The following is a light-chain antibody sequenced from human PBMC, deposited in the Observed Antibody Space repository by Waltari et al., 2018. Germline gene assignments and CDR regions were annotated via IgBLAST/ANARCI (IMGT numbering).Light chain of an antibody. CDR2: VNSDGSH. CDR3: QTGGHGTWV. CDR1: SGYSSNV. Sequence: LVLTQSPSASSSLGASVKLTCTLSSGYSSNVIAWLPQHPGKGPRYLMKVNSDGSHRKGDDIPDRFSASNSGTECYLTIASLQSEDEADYYCQTGGHGTWVFGGGTKLTVL. V-gene: IGLV4-69*01. J-gene: IGLJ3*02.